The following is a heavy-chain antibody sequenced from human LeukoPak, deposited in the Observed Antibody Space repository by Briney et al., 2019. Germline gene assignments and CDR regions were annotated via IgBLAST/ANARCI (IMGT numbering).Heavy chain of an antibody. J-gene: IGHJ5*02. V-gene: IGHV3-21*01. CDR2: ISSSSSYI. CDR1: GFTFSSYS. D-gene: IGHD6-13*01. Sequence: PGGSLRLSCAASGFTFSSYSMNWVRQAPGKGLEWVSSISSSSSYIYYADSVKGRFTISRDNCQNSLYLQMNSLRAEDTAVYYRARGGYSSSWYPPPWFDPWGQGTLVTVSS. CDR3: ARGGYSSSWYPPPWFDP.